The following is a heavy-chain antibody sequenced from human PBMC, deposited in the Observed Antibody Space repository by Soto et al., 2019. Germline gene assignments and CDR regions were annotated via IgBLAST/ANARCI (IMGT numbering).Heavy chain of an antibody. J-gene: IGHJ2*01. CDR2: IIPIFGTA. V-gene: IGHV1-69*13. CDR1: GGTLSSYA. D-gene: IGHD3-22*01. CDR3: ARWTDYDSSGYNWYFDL. Sequence: SVKVSCKASGGTLSSYAISWVRQAPGQGLEWMGGIIPIFGTANYAQKFQGRVTITADESTSTAYMELSSLRSEDTAVYYCARWTDYDSSGYNWYFDLWGRGTLVTVSS.